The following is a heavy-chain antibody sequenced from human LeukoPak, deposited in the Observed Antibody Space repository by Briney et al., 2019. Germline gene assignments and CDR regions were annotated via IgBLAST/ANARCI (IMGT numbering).Heavy chain of an antibody. CDR2: IIPIFGTA. CDR3: ARGDYTYYFDY. J-gene: IGHJ4*02. D-gene: IGHD4-11*01. V-gene: IGHV1-69*05. Sequence: AASVKVSCKASGGTFSSYAISWVRQAPGQGLEWMGRIIPIFGTANYAQKFQGRVTITTDESTSTAYMELSSLRSEDTAVYYCARGDYTYYFDYWGQGTLVTVSS. CDR1: GGTFSSYA.